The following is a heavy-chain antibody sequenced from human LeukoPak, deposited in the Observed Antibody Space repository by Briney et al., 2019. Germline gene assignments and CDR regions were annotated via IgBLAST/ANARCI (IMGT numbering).Heavy chain of an antibody. Sequence: GGSLRLSCEASGFSFSSHWMDWVRQAPGKGLEWVANIKQDGSEKYYVDSVKGRFTISRDNAKNSLYLQMNSLRAEDTAVYYCARGTSSWDSFDYWGQGTLVTVSS. D-gene: IGHD6-13*01. CDR1: GFSFSSHW. CDR2: IKQDGSEK. CDR3: ARGTSSWDSFDY. J-gene: IGHJ4*02. V-gene: IGHV3-7*04.